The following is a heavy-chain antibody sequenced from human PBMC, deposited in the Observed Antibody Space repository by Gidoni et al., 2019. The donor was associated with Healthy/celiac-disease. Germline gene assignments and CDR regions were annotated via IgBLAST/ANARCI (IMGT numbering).Heavy chain of an antibody. J-gene: IGHJ6*02. V-gene: IGHV1-18*01. CDR1: GYTFPSYG. D-gene: IGHD6-13*01. Sequence: QVQLVQSGAAVKQPGASVKVSCKAAGYTFPSYGISWVRQAPGQGLEWMGWISAYNGNTNYAQKLQGRVTMTTDTSTSTAYMELRSLRSDDTAVYYCARVATGSSSWYSSYYYYGMDVWGQGTTVTVSS. CDR3: ARVATGSSSWYSSYYYYGMDV. CDR2: ISAYNGNT.